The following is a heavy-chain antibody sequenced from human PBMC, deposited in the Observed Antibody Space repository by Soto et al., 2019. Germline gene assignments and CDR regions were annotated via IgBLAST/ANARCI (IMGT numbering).Heavy chain of an antibody. CDR3: ARVGRRVVGVY. J-gene: IGHJ4*02. D-gene: IGHD2-15*01. Sequence: QVQLQESGPGLVKPSQTLSLTCTVSGGSISSGDYYWSWIRQPPGKGLEWIGYIYYSGSTYYNPCLKGRVTISVATSTNQFSLRLSSVTVADAAVYYCARVGRRVVGVYWGQGPVVTVCS. CDR2: IYYSGST. V-gene: IGHV4-30-4*01. CDR1: GGSISSGDYY.